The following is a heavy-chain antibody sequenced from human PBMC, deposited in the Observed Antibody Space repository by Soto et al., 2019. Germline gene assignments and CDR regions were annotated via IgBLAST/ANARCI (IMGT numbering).Heavy chain of an antibody. CDR1: GDSITSNSSF. V-gene: IGHV4-39*01. CDR2: IYYSGST. CDR3: ARHFSLDHFDY. D-gene: IGHD3-9*01. Sequence: SETLSLTCTVSGDSITSNSSFWAWIRQPPGKGLEWIGSIYYSGSTYHNPSLKSRVTISVDRSNNQFSLKLTSVTAAATAVYYCARHFSLDHFDYRAQRAPVTVSS. J-gene: IGHJ4*02.